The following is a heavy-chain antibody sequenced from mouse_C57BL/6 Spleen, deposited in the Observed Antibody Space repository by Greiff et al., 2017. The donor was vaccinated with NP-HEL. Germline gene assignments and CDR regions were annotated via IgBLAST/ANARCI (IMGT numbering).Heavy chain of an antibody. CDR2: FYPGSGSI. CDR3: ARHEEEFYYYGTGYFDV. J-gene: IGHJ1*03. V-gene: IGHV1-62-2*01. Sequence: QVQLQQSGAELVKPGASVKLSCKASGYTFTEYTIHWVKQRSGQGLEWIGWFYPGSGSIKYNEKFKDKATLTADKSSSTVYMELSRLTSEDSAVYFCARHEEEFYYYGTGYFDVWGTGTTVTVSS. D-gene: IGHD1-1*01. CDR1: GYTFTEYT.